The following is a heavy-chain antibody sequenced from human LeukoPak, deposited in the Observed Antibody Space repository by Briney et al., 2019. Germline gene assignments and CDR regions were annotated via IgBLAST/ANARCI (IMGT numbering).Heavy chain of an antibody. CDR2: INPSGGST. V-gene: IGHV1-46*01. J-gene: IGHJ4*02. Sequence: ASVKVSCKASGYTFTSHYMHWVRQAPGQGLEWMGIINPSGGSTSYAQKFQGRVTMTRDTSTSTVYMELSSLRSEDTAVYYCARDQDYYDSSGYYLYYFDYWGQGTLVTVSS. CDR3: ARDQDYYDSSGYYLYYFDY. CDR1: GYTFTSHY. D-gene: IGHD3-22*01.